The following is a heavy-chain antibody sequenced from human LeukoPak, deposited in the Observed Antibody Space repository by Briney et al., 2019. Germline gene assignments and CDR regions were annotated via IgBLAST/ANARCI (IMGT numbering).Heavy chain of an antibody. V-gene: IGHV3-21*01. CDR2: ISSSSSYI. J-gene: IGHJ5*02. Sequence: GGSLRLSCAASGFTFSSYSMNWVRQAPGKGLEWVSSISSSSSYIYYADSVKGRFTISRDNAKNSLYLQMNSLRAEDTAVYYCARDWYDSRALSVGSWNWFDPWGQGTLVTVSS. CDR1: GFTFSSYS. D-gene: IGHD3-22*01. CDR3: ARDWYDSRALSVGSWNWFDP.